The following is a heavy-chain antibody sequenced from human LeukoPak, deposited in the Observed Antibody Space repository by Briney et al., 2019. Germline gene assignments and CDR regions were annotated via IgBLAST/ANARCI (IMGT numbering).Heavy chain of an antibody. CDR2: IYYSGST. CDR3: ARDLLSSSSSSNAFDI. D-gene: IGHD6-6*01. CDR1: GGSISSYY. J-gene: IGHJ3*02. V-gene: IGHV4-59*01. Sequence: PSETLSLTCTVSGGSISSYYWSWIRQPPGKGLEWIGYIYYSGSTNYNPSLKSRVTISVDTSKNQFSLKLSSVTAADTAVYYCARDLLSSSSSSNAFDIWGQGTMVTVSS.